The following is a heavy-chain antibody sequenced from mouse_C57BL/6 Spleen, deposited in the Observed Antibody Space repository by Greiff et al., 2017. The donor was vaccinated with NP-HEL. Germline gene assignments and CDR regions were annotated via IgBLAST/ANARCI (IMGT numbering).Heavy chain of an antibody. D-gene: IGHD1-1*01. CDR2: IYPRSGNT. V-gene: IGHV1-81*01. CDR3: ARDRYYGSSSHWYFDV. CDR1: GYTFTSYG. J-gene: IGHJ1*03. Sequence: VQLQQSGAELARPGASVKLSCKASGYTFTSYGISWVKQRTGQGLEWIGEIYPRSGNTYYNEKFKGKATLTADKSSSTAYMELRSLTSEDSAVYFCARDRYYGSSSHWYFDVWGTGTTVTVSS.